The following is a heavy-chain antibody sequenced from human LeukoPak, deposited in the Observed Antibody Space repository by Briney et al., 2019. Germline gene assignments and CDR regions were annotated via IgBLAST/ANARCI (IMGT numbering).Heavy chain of an antibody. V-gene: IGHV4-38-2*01. CDR2: FFHSGST. CDR3: ARTSSVDTALVGVHWFDP. J-gene: IGHJ5*02. Sequence: PSETLSLTCAVSGDSITSGYYWAWIRQPPGKGLEWIGSFFHSGSTYLNPSLRSRVTISLNTSKNHFSLILSSMTAADTAVYYCARTSSVDTALVGVHWFDPWGQGTLVTVSS. D-gene: IGHD5-18*01. CDR1: GDSITSGYY.